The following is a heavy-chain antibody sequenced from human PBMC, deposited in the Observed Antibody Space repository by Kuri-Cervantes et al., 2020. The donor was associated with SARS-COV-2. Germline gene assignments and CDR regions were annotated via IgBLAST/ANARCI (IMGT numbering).Heavy chain of an antibody. CDR2: ISGSGGST. CDR1: GFTFSSYA. J-gene: IGHJ3*02. CDR3: TSVYYDFWSGYYGAFDI. Sequence: GGSLRLSCAASGFTFSSYAMSWVRQAPGKGLEWVSAISGSGGSTYYADSVKGRFTISRDNSKNTLYLQMNSLRAEDTAVYYCTSVYYDFWSGYYGAFDIWGQGTMVTVSS. V-gene: IGHV3-23*01. D-gene: IGHD3-3*01.